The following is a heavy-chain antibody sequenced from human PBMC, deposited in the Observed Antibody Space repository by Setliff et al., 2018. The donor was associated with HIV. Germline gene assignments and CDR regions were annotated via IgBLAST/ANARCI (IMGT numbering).Heavy chain of an antibody. Sequence: SVKVSSKASGGTFRTFGISWVRQAPGQGLEWMGGSIPMFGTAHYAQKFQGRVTITADESTTTAYMELSSLRSEDTAVFYCARGGSGYYDFWSGSSAFEYWGQGTLVTAPQ. D-gene: IGHD3-3*01. J-gene: IGHJ4*02. CDR1: GGTFRTFG. V-gene: IGHV1-69*13. CDR3: ARGGSGYYDFWSGSSAFEY. CDR2: SIPMFGTA.